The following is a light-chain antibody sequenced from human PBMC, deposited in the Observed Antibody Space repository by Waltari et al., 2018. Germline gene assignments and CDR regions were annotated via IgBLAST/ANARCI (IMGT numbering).Light chain of an antibody. Sequence: QSVLTQPPSVSGAPGQRVPIPCTGSNPNIGAGYGVHWYQHLPGTAPKLLIYANNNRPSGVHERFSGSNSGTSATLAITGLQAEDEADYHCQSYDSSLSGVVFGGGTKLTVL. J-gene: IGLJ3*02. CDR3: QSYDSSLSGVV. CDR1: NPNIGAGYG. CDR2: ANN. V-gene: IGLV1-40*01.